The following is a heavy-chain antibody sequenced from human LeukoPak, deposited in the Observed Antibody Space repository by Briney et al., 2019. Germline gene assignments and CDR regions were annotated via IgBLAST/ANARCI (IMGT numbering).Heavy chain of an antibody. V-gene: IGHV1-46*01. Sequence: PWASVKVSCKASGYTFTSYYMHWLRQAPGQGLEWMGIINPSGDSTSYAQKFQGRVTMTRDTSTSTVYMELSSLRSEDTAVYYCAREQYYYDSSGYSTNFDYWGQGTLVTVSS. CDR1: GYTFTSYY. J-gene: IGHJ4*02. D-gene: IGHD3-22*01. CDR3: AREQYYYDSSGYSTNFDY. CDR2: INPSGDST.